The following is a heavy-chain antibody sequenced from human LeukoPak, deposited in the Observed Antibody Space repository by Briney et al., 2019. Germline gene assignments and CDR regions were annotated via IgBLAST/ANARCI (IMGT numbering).Heavy chain of an antibody. V-gene: IGHV3-48*03. CDR1: GFTFSSYE. CDR2: ISSSGSTI. D-gene: IGHD6-13*01. CDR3: ARDYSSSLDY. Sequence: GGSLRLSCAASGFTFSSYEMNWVRQAPGKGLEWVSYISSSGSTIYYADSVKGRFTISRDNAKNSLYLQVNSLRAEDTAVYYCARDYSSSLDYWGQGTLVTVSS. J-gene: IGHJ4*02.